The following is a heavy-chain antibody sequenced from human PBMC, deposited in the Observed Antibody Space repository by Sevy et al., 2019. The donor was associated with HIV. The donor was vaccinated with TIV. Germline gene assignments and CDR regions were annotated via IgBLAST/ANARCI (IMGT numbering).Heavy chain of an antibody. J-gene: IGHJ4*02. CDR2: IRNNANSYAT. CDR3: TRREMGSSSWYPYFDS. Sequence: RGSLRLSCAASGFTFSGSAIHWVRQASGKGLEWIGRIRNNANSYATAYAELVKGRITISRDDSKNTAYLQMNSLKTDDTTVYYCTRREMGSSSWYPYFDSWGQGTLVTVSS. V-gene: IGHV3-73*01. D-gene: IGHD6-13*01. CDR1: GFTFSGSA.